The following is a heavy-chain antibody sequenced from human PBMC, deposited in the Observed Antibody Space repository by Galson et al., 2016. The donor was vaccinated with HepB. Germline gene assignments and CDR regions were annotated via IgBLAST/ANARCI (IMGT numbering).Heavy chain of an antibody. V-gene: IGHV5-10-1*01. J-gene: IGHJ4*02. CDR2: IDPSDSYT. D-gene: IGHD4-17*01. CDR3: ARRDHRYGGYGY. Sequence: QSGAEVKKPGESLRISCKGSGYSFTSYWISWVCQTPAKGLEWMGRIDPSDSYTNYSPSFQGHVTISTDKSISTAYLQWSSLKASDTAMYYCARRDHRYGGYGYWGQGTLVTVSS. CDR1: GYSFTSYW.